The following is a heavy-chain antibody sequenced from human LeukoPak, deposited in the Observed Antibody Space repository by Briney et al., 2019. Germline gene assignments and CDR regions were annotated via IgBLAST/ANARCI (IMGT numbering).Heavy chain of an antibody. J-gene: IGHJ4*02. CDR2: ISYDGSNK. V-gene: IGHV3-30*01. CDR3: ARDPGTYDYVWGSQPYLFDY. Sequence: GRSLRLSCAASGFTFSSYAMHWVRQAPGKGLEWVAVISYDGSNKYYADSVKGRFTISRDNSKNTLYLQMNSLRAEDTAVYYCARDPGTYDYVWGSQPYLFDYWGQGTLVTVSS. CDR1: GFTFSSYA. D-gene: IGHD3-16*01.